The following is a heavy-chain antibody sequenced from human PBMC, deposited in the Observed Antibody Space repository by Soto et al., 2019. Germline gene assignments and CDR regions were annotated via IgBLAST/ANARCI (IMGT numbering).Heavy chain of an antibody. V-gene: IGHV4-39*01. CDR3: ARSVGDYYYSMDV. CDR1: GASITSTSYH. D-gene: IGHD1-26*01. Sequence: SETLSLTCTVSGASITSTSYHWGWIRQPPGKGLEWIGNFYYSGSTYYNPSLRSRVTISVDASKNQFSVKVSSVTATDTAVYYCARSVGDYYYSMDVWGQGTTVTVSS. J-gene: IGHJ6*02. CDR2: FYYSGST.